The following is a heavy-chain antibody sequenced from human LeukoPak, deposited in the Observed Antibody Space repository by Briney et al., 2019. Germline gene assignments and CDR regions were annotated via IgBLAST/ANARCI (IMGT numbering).Heavy chain of an antibody. J-gene: IGHJ6*03. Sequence: PSETLSLTCSVSGASISSDYWSWIRQPPGKGLEWMGYIHYSGDSNYNPSLKSRVTMSVDTSNNQFSLKLSSVTAADTAVYYCARAGTQEYYYYYYYMDVWGKGTTVTVSS. CDR1: GASISSDY. V-gene: IGHV4-59*01. CDR2: IHYSGDS. D-gene: IGHD2/OR15-2a*01. CDR3: ARAGTQEYYYYYYYMDV.